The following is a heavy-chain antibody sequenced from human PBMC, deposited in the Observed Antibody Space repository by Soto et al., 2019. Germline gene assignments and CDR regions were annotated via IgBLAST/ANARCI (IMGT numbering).Heavy chain of an antibody. CDR1: GRSTSSYY. CDR3: ARDSIEPLFYGMEV. CDR2: IYYSGST. J-gene: IGHJ6*02. Sequence: SAPLSLTXTASGRSTSSYYWSSIRQLQGKGLEWVGYIYYSGSTSYNPSLKSRITISVDTSKKHFSLKLSSVTAADPAVHYSARDSIEPLFYGMEVWGQGTTVTVSS. V-gene: IGHV4-59*13.